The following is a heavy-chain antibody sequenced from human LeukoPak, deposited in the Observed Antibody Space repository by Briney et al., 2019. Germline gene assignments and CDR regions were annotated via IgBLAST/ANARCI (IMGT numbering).Heavy chain of an antibody. D-gene: IGHD5-18*01. CDR3: ARDSDTAMVGNAFDI. J-gene: IGHJ3*02. Sequence: SQTLSPTCTVSGGSISSGGYYWSWIRQPPGKGLEWIGYIYHSGSTYYNPSLKSRVTISVDRSKNQFSLKLSSVTAADTAVYYCARDSDTAMVGNAFDIWGQGTMVTVSS. CDR2: IYHSGST. CDR1: GGSISSGGYY. V-gene: IGHV4-30-2*01.